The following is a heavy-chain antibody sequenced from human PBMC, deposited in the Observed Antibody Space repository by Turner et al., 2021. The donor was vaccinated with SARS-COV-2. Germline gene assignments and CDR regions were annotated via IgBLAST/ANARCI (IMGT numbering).Heavy chain of an antibody. Sequence: EVQLVESGGGLVQPGRSLRLSCAASGFTFVIYDMHWVRQAPGKGREWVSGITWNGGIMGYADSVKGRFTVSRDNAKNSLYLQMNRLRAEDTALYYCGKGKHYYDVLTGYYDSWGQGTLVAVSS. CDR3: GKGKHYYDVLTGYYDS. CDR1: GFTFVIYD. J-gene: IGHJ4*02. D-gene: IGHD3-9*01. CDR2: ITWNGGIM. V-gene: IGHV3-9*01.